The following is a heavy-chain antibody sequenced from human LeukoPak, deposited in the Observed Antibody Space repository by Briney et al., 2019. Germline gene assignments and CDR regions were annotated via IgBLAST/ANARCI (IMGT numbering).Heavy chain of an antibody. CDR2: FDPEDGET. CDR3: ATVRYLGYCSSTSSYTPHRYYFDY. CDR1: GYTLTELS. J-gene: IGHJ4*02. Sequence: ASVKVSCKVSGYTLTELSMHWVRQAPGKGLEWMGGFDPEDGETIYAQKFQGGVTMTEDTSTDTAYMELSSLRSEDTAVYYCATVRYLGYCSSTSSYTPHRYYFDYWGQGTLVTVSS. D-gene: IGHD2-2*02. V-gene: IGHV1-24*01.